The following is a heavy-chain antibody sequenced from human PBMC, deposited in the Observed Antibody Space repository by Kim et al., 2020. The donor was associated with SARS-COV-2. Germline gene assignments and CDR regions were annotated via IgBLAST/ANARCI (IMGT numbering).Heavy chain of an antibody. Sequence: NPPLKRRHTMSVDTSKNRFSLKLSSVTAADTAVYYCARVYDSSGYEFDPWGQGTLVTVSS. CDR3: ARVYDSSGYEFDP. J-gene: IGHJ5*02. V-gene: IGHV4-39*01. D-gene: IGHD3-22*01.